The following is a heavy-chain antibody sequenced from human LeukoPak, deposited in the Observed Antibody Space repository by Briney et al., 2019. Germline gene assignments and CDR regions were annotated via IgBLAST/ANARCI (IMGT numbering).Heavy chain of an antibody. CDR3: SRGHDDYGVAFDV. CDR2: IRSKAYGGTT. CDR1: GFTFGDYA. J-gene: IGHJ3*01. D-gene: IGHD4-17*01. V-gene: IGHV3-49*03. Sequence: GGSLRLSCTASGFTFGDYAMTWFRQAPGKGLEWIGFIRSKAYGGTTEYAASVKVRFTISRDDSKSIAYLQMNSLKTEDTAVYYCSRGHDDYGVAFDVWGQGTMVTVSS.